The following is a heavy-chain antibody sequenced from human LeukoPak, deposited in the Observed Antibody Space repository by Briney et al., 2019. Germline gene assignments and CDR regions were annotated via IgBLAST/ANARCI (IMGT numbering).Heavy chain of an antibody. D-gene: IGHD3-9*01. CDR3: AREGTLRYFDWLLLVRGVVGFDY. CDR2: ISGSGGST. J-gene: IGHJ4*02. Sequence: PGGSLRLSCAASGFTFSSYAMSWVRQAPGKGLEWVSAISGSGGSTYYADSVKGRFTISRDNSKNTLYLQMNSLRAEDTAVYYCAREGTLRYFDWLLLVRGVVGFDYWGQGTLVTVSS. V-gene: IGHV3-23*01. CDR1: GFTFSSYA.